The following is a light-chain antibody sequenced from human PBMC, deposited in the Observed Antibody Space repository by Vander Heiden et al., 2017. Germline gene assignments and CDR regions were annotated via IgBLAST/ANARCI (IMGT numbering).Light chain of an antibody. CDR2: QDI. Sequence: SYELTQPPSISVSPGETATIPCSGDGLGSKYACWYQQKPGQSPLLLIYQDIRRPSGIPERFSGSTSGDTATLTISGTQAMDEGDYYCQAWDSIMVAFGGGTKLSVL. V-gene: IGLV3-1*01. J-gene: IGLJ2*01. CDR3: QAWDSIMVA. CDR1: GLGSKY.